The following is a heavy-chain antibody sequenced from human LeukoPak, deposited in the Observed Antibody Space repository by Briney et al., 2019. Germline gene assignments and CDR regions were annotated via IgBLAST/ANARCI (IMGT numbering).Heavy chain of an antibody. CDR1: GGSISSYY. CDR3: ARLSQYYDFWSGYYRHPYGMDV. Sequence: PSETLSLTCTVSGGSISSYYWSWIRQPPGKGLEWIGYIYYSGSTNYNPSLKSRVTISVDTSKNQFSLKLSSVTAADTAVYYYARLSQYYDFWSGYYRHPYGMDVWGQGTTVTVSS. J-gene: IGHJ6*02. V-gene: IGHV4-59*08. CDR2: IYYSGST. D-gene: IGHD3-3*01.